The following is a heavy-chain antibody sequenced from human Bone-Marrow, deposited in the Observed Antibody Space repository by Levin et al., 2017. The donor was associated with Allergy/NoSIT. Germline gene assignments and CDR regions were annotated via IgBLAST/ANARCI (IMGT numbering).Heavy chain of an antibody. CDR2: IDSDGRGT. V-gene: IGHV3-74*01. J-gene: IGHJ6*02. CDR3: ARDKFYAMDV. CDR1: GFTFSKNW. Sequence: PSETLSLTCAASGFTFSKNWVHWVRQGPGKGLVWISRIDSDGRGTTYADSVKGRFTISRDNAKNTAYLQMNSLRAEDTAVYYCARDKFYAMDVWGRGTTVTVSS.